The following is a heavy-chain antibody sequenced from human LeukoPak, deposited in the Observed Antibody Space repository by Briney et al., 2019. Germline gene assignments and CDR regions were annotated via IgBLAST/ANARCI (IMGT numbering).Heavy chain of an antibody. J-gene: IGHJ4*02. D-gene: IGHD5-24*01. CDR1: RFSFSSYT. CDR3: AKEMASPNTHFDF. V-gene: IGHV3-30-3*01. Sequence: GESLRLSCAASRFSFSSYTMHWVRQAPGKGLEWVAVISFDGNNKHYADSVKGRFTISRDNSKKTVHLEMNSLRADDTAVYYCAKEMASPNTHFDFWGQGTLVTVSS. CDR2: ISFDGNNK.